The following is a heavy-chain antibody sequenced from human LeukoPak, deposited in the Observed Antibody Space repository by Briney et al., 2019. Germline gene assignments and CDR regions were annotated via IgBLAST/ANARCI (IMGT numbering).Heavy chain of an antibody. Sequence: GRSLRPSCAAAGFTFRTYPMTCVRQAPGKWLEWVSRTSDSGGGTYYADSVKGRFTISRDNFKNTWFLQMNNLRAEDTAIYYCAKAPRLAGVPLDYWGQGTVVTVSS. J-gene: IGHJ4*02. CDR2: TSDSGGGT. CDR3: AKAPRLAGVPLDY. CDR1: GFTFRTYP. V-gene: IGHV3-23*01. D-gene: IGHD3-10*01.